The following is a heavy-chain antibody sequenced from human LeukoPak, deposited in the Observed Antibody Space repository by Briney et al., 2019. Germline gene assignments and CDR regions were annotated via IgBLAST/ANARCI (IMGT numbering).Heavy chain of an antibody. CDR3: ARSEGIAARFRY. J-gene: IGHJ4*02. CDR2: INHSGST. D-gene: IGHD6-6*01. V-gene: IGHV4-34*01. Sequence: SETLSLTCAVYGGSFSGYYWSWIRQPPGKGLEWIGEINHSGSTNYNPSLKSRVTISVDTSKNQFSLKPSSVTAADTAVYYCARSEGIAARFRYWGQGTLVTVSS. CDR1: GGSFSGYY.